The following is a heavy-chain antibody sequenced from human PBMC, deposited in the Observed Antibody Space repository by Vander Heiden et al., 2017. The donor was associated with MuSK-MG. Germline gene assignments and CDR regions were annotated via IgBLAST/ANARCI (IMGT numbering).Heavy chain of an antibody. J-gene: IGHJ3*02. CDR2: INPIGSI. Sequence: QVQLHQWGAGVLKPSETLSLTCGVSGGSLSGSYWTWIRQSPGEGLTYLGAINPIGSINHHPSLESPVTVSVDMSNNPIALRRTSVTAADTGVYYWATKAYCGGDCYSSDGFDIWGQGTVVSVSS. CDR3: ATKAYCGGDCYSSDGFDI. D-gene: IGHD2-21*02. CDR1: GGSLSGSY. V-gene: IGHV4-34*01.